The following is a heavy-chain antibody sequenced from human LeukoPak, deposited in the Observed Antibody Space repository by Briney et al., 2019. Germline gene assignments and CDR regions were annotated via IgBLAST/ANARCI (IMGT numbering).Heavy chain of an antibody. CDR2: ISSSSSYI. CDR3: ARDGSLYSSGWSVS. J-gene: IGHJ4*02. V-gene: IGHV3-21*01. Sequence: GGSLRLSCAASGFTFSSYSMNWVRQAPGKGLEWVSSISSSSSYIYYADSVKGRFTISRDNAKNSLYLQMNSLRAEDTAVYHCARDGSLYSSGWSVSWGQGTLVTVSS. D-gene: IGHD6-19*01. CDR1: GFTFSSYS.